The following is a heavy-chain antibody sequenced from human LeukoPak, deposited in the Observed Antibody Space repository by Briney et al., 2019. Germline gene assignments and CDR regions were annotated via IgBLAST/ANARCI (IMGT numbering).Heavy chain of an antibody. J-gene: IGHJ4*02. D-gene: IGHD4-11*01. CDR2: ISGSGDST. CDR1: GFTFSSYA. V-gene: IGHV3-23*01. Sequence: QAGGSLRLSCAASGFTFSSYAMTWVRQAPGKGLEWVSAISGSGDSTNYADSVKGRFTIARDNSKNTLYLQMNSLRAEDTAVYYCAKGNTVTTRDWFDYWGQGTLVTVSS. CDR3: AKGNTVTTRDWFDY.